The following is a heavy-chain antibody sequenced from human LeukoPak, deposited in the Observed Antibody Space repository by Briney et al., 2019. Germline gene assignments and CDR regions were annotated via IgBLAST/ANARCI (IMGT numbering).Heavy chain of an antibody. J-gene: IGHJ4*02. V-gene: IGHV3-69-1*02. D-gene: IGHD6-13*01. Sequence: GGSLRLSCSASGFTFSDYSMNWVRQAPGKGLEWVAYIKSNIYYADSVKGRFTISRDNAKNLLYLQMNGLTVEDMAVYYCARDDSSSWYQEYWGQGTLVTVSS. CDR2: IKSNI. CDR1: GFTFSDYS. CDR3: ARDDSSSWYQEY.